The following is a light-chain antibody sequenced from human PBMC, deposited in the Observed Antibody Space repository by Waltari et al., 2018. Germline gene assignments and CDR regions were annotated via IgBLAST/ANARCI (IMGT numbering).Light chain of an antibody. Sequence: ETQLTQSPVTLSVSPGGRATLSCRASQGISVNLAWYQQKPGQSPRLLIYDASNRATDIPARFSGSGSGTEFALTISSLQSEDLAVYYCQQYYYWPLTFGQGTKVDIK. CDR1: QGISVN. J-gene: IGKJ1*01. V-gene: IGKV3-15*01. CDR2: DAS. CDR3: QQYYYWPLT.